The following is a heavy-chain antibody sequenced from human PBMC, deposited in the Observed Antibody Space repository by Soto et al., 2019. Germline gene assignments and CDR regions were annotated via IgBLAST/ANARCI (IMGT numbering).Heavy chain of an antibody. J-gene: IGHJ4*02. Sequence: GGSLRLSCAASGFTFSSYAMSWVRQAPGKGLEWVSAISGSGGSTYYADSVKGRFTISRDNSKNTLYLQMNSPRAEDTAVYYCAKDHEYTLHYFDYWGQGTLVTVSS. V-gene: IGHV3-23*01. CDR2: ISGSGGST. D-gene: IGHD1-1*01. CDR3: AKDHEYTLHYFDY. CDR1: GFTFSSYA.